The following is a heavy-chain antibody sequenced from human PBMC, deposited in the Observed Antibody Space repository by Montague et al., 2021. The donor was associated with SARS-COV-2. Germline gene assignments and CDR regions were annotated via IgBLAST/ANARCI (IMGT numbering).Heavy chain of an antibody. CDR3: ARVLGDCSSTSCYQGY. J-gene: IGHJ4*02. Sequence: VSSVSINSNNWWNWVRQPPGKGLEWIGEIYYNDFTXYNPSLKSRATISLDKSKSQVSLRLTSVTAADTAVYYCARVLGDCSSTSCYQGYWGQGTLVTVSS. D-gene: IGHD2-2*01. V-gene: IGHV4-4*02. CDR2: IYYNDFT. CDR1: SVSINSNNW.